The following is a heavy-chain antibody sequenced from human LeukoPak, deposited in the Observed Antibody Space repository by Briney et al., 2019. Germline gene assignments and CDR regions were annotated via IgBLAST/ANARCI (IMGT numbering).Heavy chain of an antibody. Sequence: SETLSLTCAVYGGSFSGYYWNWIRQPPGKGLEWIGEINHSGSTNYNPSLKSQITISVDTSKNQFSLKLSSLTAADTAVYYCASNYYDTSGYYRFFDSWGQGTLVTVSS. CDR1: GGSFSGYY. V-gene: IGHV4-34*01. J-gene: IGHJ4*02. CDR2: INHSGST. D-gene: IGHD3-22*01. CDR3: ASNYYDTSGYYRFFDS.